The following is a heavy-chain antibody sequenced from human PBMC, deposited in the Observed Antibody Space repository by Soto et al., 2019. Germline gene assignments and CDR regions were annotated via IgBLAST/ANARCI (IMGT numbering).Heavy chain of an antibody. D-gene: IGHD6-19*01. J-gene: IGHJ4*02. CDR3: ARRSIAVAVYSY. CDR1: GGSISSYY. V-gene: IGHV4-59*08. CDR2: IYYSGST. Sequence: SETLSLTCTVSGGSISSYYWSWIRQPPGKGLEWIGYIYYSGSTNYNPSLKSRVTISVDTSKNQFSLKLSSVTAADTAVYYCARRSIAVAVYSYWGQGTLVTVSS.